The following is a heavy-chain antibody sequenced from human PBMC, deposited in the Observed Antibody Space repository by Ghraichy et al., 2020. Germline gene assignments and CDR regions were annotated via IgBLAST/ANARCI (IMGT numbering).Heavy chain of an antibody. Sequence: GESLNISCAASGVTVGNNYMNWVRQAPGKGLEWVSLIYSGGDTRYADSVKGRFIISSDNAKNTLYLQIQSLRCEDTAVYYFARDPPSAGTGTFGWGQGTLVTVSS. CDR3: ARDPPSAGTGTFG. J-gene: IGHJ4*02. CDR1: GVTVGNNY. D-gene: IGHD6-13*01. CDR2: IYSGGDT. V-gene: IGHV3-66*01.